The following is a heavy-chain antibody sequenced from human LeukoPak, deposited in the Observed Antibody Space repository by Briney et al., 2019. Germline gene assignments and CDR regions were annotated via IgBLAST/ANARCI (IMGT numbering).Heavy chain of an antibody. Sequence: GGSLILSCAASGFTFNNYAMTWVRQTPGKGLEWVSGVSGSGTSTYYTDSVKGRFTISRDNSRNTLYLQLNSLRAEDTAVYYCAKARGYSYAIDFDYWGQGTLVTVSS. CDR3: AKARGYSYAIDFDY. J-gene: IGHJ4*02. CDR1: GFTFNNYA. V-gene: IGHV3-23*01. D-gene: IGHD5-18*01. CDR2: VSGSGTST.